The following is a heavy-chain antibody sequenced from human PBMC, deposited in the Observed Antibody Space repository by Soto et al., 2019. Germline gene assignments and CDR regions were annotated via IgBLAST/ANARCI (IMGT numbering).Heavy chain of an antibody. CDR3: ARDQSGYGGGYYFDY. D-gene: IGHD5-12*01. J-gene: IGHJ4*02. CDR1: GFTFSSYG. Sequence: GGSLRLSCAASGFTFSSYGMHWVRQAPGKGLEWVAVIWYDGSNKYYADSVKGRFTISRDNSKNTLYLQMNSRRAEDTAVYYCARDQSGYGGGYYFDYWGQGTLVTVSS. V-gene: IGHV3-33*01. CDR2: IWYDGSNK.